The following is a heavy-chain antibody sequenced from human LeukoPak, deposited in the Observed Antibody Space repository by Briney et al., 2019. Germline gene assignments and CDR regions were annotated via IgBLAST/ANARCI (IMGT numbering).Heavy chain of an antibody. V-gene: IGHV3-23*01. D-gene: IGHD2-21*02. J-gene: IGHJ4*02. CDR3: ARRRLTYCGGDCWIFDY. CDR2: VSGSGGST. CDR1: GFNFSTYG. Sequence: PGGTLRLSCAASGFNFSTYGMSWVRQAPGKGLEWVSLVSGSGGSTYYGDSVKGRFTISRDNSKNTLYLQMNSLRAEDTALYYCARRRLTYCGGDCWIFDYWGQGTLVTVSS.